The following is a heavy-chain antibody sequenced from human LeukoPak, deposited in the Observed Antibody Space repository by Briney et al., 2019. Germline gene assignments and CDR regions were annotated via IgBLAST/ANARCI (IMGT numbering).Heavy chain of an antibody. V-gene: IGHV1-69*04. CDR2: VIPILGIA. D-gene: IGHD3-16*01. Sequence: SVKVSCKASGGSFSSYGISWVRQAPGQGLEWMGRVIPILGIANYAQKFQGRVTITADKSTSTAYMELSSLRSEDTAVYYCASPGLGAAFDIWGQGTMVTVSS. CDR1: GGSFSSYG. J-gene: IGHJ3*02. CDR3: ASPGLGAAFDI.